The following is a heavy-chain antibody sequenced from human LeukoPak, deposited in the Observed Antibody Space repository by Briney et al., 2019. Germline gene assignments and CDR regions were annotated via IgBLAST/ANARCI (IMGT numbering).Heavy chain of an antibody. CDR3: AKDRGEITGRFFDY. Sequence: GGSLRLSCAASGFTFSSYGMGWVRQAPGKGLEWVSGISGSGGSTYYADSVKGRFTISRDNSKNTLSLQMSSLRVEDTAVYYCAKDRGEITGRFFDYWGQGSLVTVSS. CDR2: ISGSGGST. V-gene: IGHV3-23*01. J-gene: IGHJ4*02. CDR1: GFTFSSYG. D-gene: IGHD1-20*01.